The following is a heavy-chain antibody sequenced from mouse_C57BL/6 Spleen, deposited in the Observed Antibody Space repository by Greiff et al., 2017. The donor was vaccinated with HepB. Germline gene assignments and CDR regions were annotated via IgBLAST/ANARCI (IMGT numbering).Heavy chain of an antibody. V-gene: IGHV14-4*01. J-gene: IGHJ4*01. CDR1: GFNIKDDY. Sequence: EVKLVESGAELVRPGASVKLSCTASGFNIKDDYMHWVKQRPEQGLEWIGWIDPENGDTEYASKFQGKATITADTSSNTAYLQLSSLTSEDTAVYYCTPYYYGSRDLAMDYWGQGTSVTVSS. CDR2: IDPENGDT. D-gene: IGHD1-1*01. CDR3: TPYYYGSRDLAMDY.